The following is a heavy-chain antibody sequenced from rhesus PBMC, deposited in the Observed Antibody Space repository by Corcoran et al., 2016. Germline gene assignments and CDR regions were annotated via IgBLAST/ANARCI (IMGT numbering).Heavy chain of an antibody. Sequence: QVQLQQWGEGLVKPSETLSLTCAVYGGSISGYYYWSWIRQPPGKGLECVWYIYGISACTNYSPTLKNRVTISKATSKKQFSLKLGSVTAAATAVYYCARAAGEHYYGLDSWGQGVVVTVSS. CDR1: GGSISGYYY. J-gene: IGHJ6*01. V-gene: IGHV4-73*01. CDR2: IYGISACT. CDR3: ARAAGEHYYGLDS. D-gene: IGHD7-45*01.